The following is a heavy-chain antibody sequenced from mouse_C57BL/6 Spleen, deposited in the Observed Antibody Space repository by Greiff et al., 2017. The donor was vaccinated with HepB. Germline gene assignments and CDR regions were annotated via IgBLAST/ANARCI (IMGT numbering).Heavy chain of an antibody. V-gene: IGHV5-17*01. J-gene: IGHJ1*03. CDR1: GFTFSDYG. Sequence: EVQLQESGGGLVKPGGSLKLSCAASGFTFSDYGMHWVRQAPEKGLEWVAYISSGSSTIYYADTVKGRFTISRDNAKNTLFLQMTSLRSEDTAMYYCARRGNYSTGWYFDVWGTGTTVTVSS. CDR3: ARRGNYSTGWYFDV. D-gene: IGHD1-1*01. CDR2: ISSGSSTI.